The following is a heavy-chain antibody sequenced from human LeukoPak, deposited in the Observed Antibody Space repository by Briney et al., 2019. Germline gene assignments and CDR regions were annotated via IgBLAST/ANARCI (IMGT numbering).Heavy chain of an antibody. V-gene: IGHV4-59*08. Sequence: SETLSLTCAVSGGSISSYYWSWIRQPPGKGLEWIGYTHYSGSTDYNPSLKTRVTISVDTSKNQFSLKLSSVTAADTAVYYCAIGAAGTVPFDYWGQGTLVTVSS. CDR1: GGSISSYY. D-gene: IGHD6-13*01. CDR3: AIGAAGTVPFDY. J-gene: IGHJ4*02. CDR2: THYSGST.